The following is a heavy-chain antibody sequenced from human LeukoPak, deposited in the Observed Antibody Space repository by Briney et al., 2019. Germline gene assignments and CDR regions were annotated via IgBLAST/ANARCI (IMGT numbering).Heavy chain of an antibody. D-gene: IGHD6-13*01. CDR2: INAYNGNT. V-gene: IGHV1-18*01. CDR1: GYTFTSYI. J-gene: IGHJ6*03. CDR3: ARDRHIAAAVYYYYMDV. Sequence: ASVKVSCKASGYTFTSYIISWVRQAPGQGLEWMGWINAYNGNTDYAQRVQGRVTMTTDTSTSTAYMQLRSLRSDDTAVYYCARDRHIAAAVYYYYMDVWGKGTPVTVSS.